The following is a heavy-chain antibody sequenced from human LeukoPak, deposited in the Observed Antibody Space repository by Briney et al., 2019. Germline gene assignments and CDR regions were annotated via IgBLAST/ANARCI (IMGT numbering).Heavy chain of an antibody. CDR1: GGSISSYS. V-gene: IGHV4-59*01. CDR3: AREGTYYDSSGYSEDAFDI. D-gene: IGHD3-22*01. J-gene: IGHJ3*02. CDR2: IYYSGST. Sequence: KPSETLSLTCTVSGGSISSYSWSWIRQPPGKGLEWIGYIYYSGSTNYNPSLKSRVTISVDTSKNQFSLKLSSVTAADTAVYYCAREGTYYDSSGYSEDAFDIWGQGTMVTVSS.